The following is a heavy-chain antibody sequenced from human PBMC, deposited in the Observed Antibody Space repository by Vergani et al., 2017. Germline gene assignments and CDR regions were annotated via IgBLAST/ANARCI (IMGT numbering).Heavy chain of an antibody. CDR3: ARAAGFGGAISDY. CDR1: GYTFTDYY. D-gene: IGHD3-16*02. CDR2: MNPNSGNT. Sequence: QVQLVQSGAEVKKPGASVKVSCKASGYTFTDYYMHWVRQAPGQGLEWMGWMNPNSGNTGYAQKFQGRVTMTRNTSISTAYMELSSLRSEDTAVYYCARAAGFGGAISDYWGQGTLVTVSS. V-gene: IGHV1-8*02. J-gene: IGHJ4*02.